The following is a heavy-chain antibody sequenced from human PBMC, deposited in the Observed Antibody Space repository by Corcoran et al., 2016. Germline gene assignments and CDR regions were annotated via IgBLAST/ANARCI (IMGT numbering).Heavy chain of an antibody. D-gene: IGHD1-7*01. V-gene: IGHV1-46*01. CDR2: FNPGGFGT. Sequence: QVQLVQSGAEVKNPGASVKVSCKTSGYTFIDNWIHWVRQAPGQGLEWVGIFNPGGFGTTYAQQFQGRVTMTGDTSTGTVYMELTSLRSEDTAVYYCTRDRTPPDGAQCEHWGQGTLITVSS. J-gene: IGHJ4*02. CDR3: TRDRTPPDGAQCEH. CDR1: GYTFIDNW.